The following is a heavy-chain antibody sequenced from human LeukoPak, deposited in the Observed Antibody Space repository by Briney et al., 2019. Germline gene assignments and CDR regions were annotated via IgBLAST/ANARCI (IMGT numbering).Heavy chain of an antibody. Sequence: PGGSLRLSCAASGFTFSRYGFHWVRQAPGKGLEWVAFISDSGGDKWYADSVKGRLTISRDKSKNTVNLQMSSLRVEDTALYYCARDGSSESYAFDYWGQGTQVTVSS. CDR1: GFTFSRYG. CDR3: ARDGSSESYAFDY. V-gene: IGHV3-30*02. J-gene: IGHJ4*02. D-gene: IGHD3-10*01. CDR2: ISDSGGDK.